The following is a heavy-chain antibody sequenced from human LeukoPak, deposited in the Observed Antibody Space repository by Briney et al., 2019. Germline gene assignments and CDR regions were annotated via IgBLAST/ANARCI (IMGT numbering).Heavy chain of an antibody. CDR3: AKELNGYYYDSSGYPPAFDY. CDR1: GFTFSSYG. CDR2: IRYDGSNK. D-gene: IGHD3-22*01. V-gene: IGHV3-30*02. J-gene: IGHJ4*02. Sequence: GGSLRLSCAASGFTFSSYGMHWVRQAPGKGLEWVAFIRYDGSNKYYADSVKGRFTISRDNSKNTLYLQMNSLRAEDTAVYYCAKELNGYYYDSSGYPPAFDYWGQGTLVTVSS.